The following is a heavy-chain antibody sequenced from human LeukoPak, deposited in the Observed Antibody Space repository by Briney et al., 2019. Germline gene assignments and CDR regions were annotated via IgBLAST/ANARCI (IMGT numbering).Heavy chain of an antibody. V-gene: IGHV4-34*01. CDR1: GGSFSGYY. CDR2: INHSGST. CDR3: ARHEVAGTNWFDP. Sequence: SDTLSLTCAVYGGSFSGYYWSWIRQPPGKGLEWIGEINHSGSTNYNPSLKSRVTISVDTSKNQFSLKLSSVTAADTAVYYCARHEVAGTNWFDPWGQGTLVTVSS. J-gene: IGHJ5*02. D-gene: IGHD6-19*01.